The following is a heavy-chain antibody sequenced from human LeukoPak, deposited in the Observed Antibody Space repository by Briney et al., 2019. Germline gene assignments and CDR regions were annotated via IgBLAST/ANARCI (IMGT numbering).Heavy chain of an antibody. CDR3: VRLTIMGATNY. D-gene: IGHD1-26*01. Sequence: GGSLRLSCASSGFTFSSYAMHWVRQAPGKGLVWVSYISSDGTKTAYADSVKGRFTISRDNANNTLYLQMNSLRAEDTALYYCVRLTIMGATNYWGQGTLVTVSS. CDR1: GFTFSSYA. CDR2: ISSDGTKT. V-gene: IGHV3-74*01. J-gene: IGHJ4*02.